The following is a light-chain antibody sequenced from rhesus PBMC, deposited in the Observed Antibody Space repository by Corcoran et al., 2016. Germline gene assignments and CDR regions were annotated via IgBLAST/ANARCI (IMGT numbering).Light chain of an antibody. J-gene: IGKJ2*01. CDR1: QSLVHTDGKTY. V-gene: IGKV2S9*01. Sequence: DVVMTQSPLSLPVTLGQPASISCRSSQSLVHTDGKTYLNWLHQKPGQPPRRLIYQVSNRDSGVPDRFSGSGEGTDFTLEISRVGAEDVGVYYCMQSTHWPPYSFGQGTKVEIK. CDR3: MQSTHWPPYS. CDR2: QVS.